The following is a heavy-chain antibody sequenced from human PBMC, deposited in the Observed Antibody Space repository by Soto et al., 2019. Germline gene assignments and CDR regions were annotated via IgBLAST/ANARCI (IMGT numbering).Heavy chain of an antibody. Sequence: PSETLSLTCTVSGGSISSSSYYWGWIRQPPGKGLEWIGSIYYSGSTYYNSSLKSRVTISVDTSKNQFSLKLSSVTAADTAVYYCARRYYYDSSGYFDYYGMDVWGQGTTVTV. CDR3: ARRYYYDSSGYFDYYGMDV. D-gene: IGHD3-22*01. J-gene: IGHJ6*02. V-gene: IGHV4-39*01. CDR1: GGSISSSSYY. CDR2: IYYSGST.